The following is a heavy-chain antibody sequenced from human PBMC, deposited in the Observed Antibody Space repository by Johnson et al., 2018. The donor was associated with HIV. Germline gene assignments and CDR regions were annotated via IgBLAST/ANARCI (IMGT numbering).Heavy chain of an antibody. CDR2: LWYDGSNK. V-gene: IGHV3-33*01. D-gene: IGHD3-10*01. J-gene: IGHJ3*02. CDR1: GFTFSSYG. Sequence: QVQLVESGGGVVQPGRSLRLSCAASGFTFSSYGMHWVRQAPGTGLEWVAVLWYDGSNKYYADSVKGRFTISRENAKNSLYLQMDSLRAGDTALYYCARAKRDDYGSGGVGAFDIWGQGTMVTVSS. CDR3: ARAKRDDYGSGGVGAFDI.